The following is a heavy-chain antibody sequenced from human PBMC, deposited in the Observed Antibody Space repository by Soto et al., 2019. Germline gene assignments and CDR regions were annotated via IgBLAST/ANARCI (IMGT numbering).Heavy chain of an antibody. CDR1: GGTFSSYA. CDR2: IIPIFGTA. CDR3: ARQGAALRDYYYRMDV. J-gene: IGHJ6*02. V-gene: IGHV1-69*12. D-gene: IGHD6-25*01. Sequence: QVQLVQSGAEVKKPGSSVKVSCKASGGTFSSYAISWVRQAPGQGLEWMGGIIPIFGTANYAQKFQGRVTISADESTSRAYMERSSLRSEDTAVYYCARQGAALRDYYYRMDVWGQGTTVTVSS.